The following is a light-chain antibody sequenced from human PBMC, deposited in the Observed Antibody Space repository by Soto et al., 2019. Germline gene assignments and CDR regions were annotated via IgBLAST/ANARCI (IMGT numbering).Light chain of an antibody. CDR3: QQYGTSPRT. V-gene: IGKV3-15*01. CDR1: QTINNN. Sequence: VMTQAPATLSVSPWERSTLSWRASQTINNNVAWYQLKDGQVPRLVIYGASTRATDIPARFSGSGSGTDFTLTITSLEPEDFVVYYCQQYGTSPRTFGQGTRLEIK. J-gene: IGKJ5*01. CDR2: GAS.